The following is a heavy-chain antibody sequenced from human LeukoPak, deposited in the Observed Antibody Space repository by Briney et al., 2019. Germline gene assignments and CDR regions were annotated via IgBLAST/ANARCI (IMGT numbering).Heavy chain of an antibody. CDR1: GGSISSYY. D-gene: IGHD2-21*02. CDR3: ATHAFQAYCGGDCYTFDL. Sequence: SQTLSLTCTVSGGSISSYYWSWIRQPPGKGLEWIGNIYYSGNTNYSPSLKSRVTISVDTSKNQFSLKLSSVTAADTAVYYCATHAFQAYCGGDCYTFDLWGRGTLVTVSS. CDR2: IYYSGNT. J-gene: IGHJ2*01. V-gene: IGHV4-59*08.